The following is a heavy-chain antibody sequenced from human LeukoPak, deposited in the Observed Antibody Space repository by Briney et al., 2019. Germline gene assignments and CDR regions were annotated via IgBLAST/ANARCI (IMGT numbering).Heavy chain of an antibody. D-gene: IGHD3-22*01. CDR3: AKDPTHYRVWDDYDSTVLSY. V-gene: IGHV3-23*01. CDR1: GFTFSSYA. Sequence: GGSLRLSCAASGFTFSSYAMSWVRQAPGKGLEWVSDINGSGGSTYYADSVKGRFTISGDNSKNTLYLQMNSLRAEDTAVYYCAKDPTHYRVWDDYDSTVLSYWGQGTLVTVSS. J-gene: IGHJ4*02. CDR2: INGSGGST.